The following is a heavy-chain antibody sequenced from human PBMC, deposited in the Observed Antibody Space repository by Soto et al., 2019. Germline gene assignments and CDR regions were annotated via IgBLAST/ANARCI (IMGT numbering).Heavy chain of an antibody. CDR1: GFTFSNAW. CDR3: TVFLVYCRGGSCVDPFDI. D-gene: IGHD2-15*01. V-gene: IGHV3-15*07. Sequence: GGSLRLSCAASGFTFSNAWMNWVRQAPGKGLEWVGRIKSKTDGGTTDYAAPVKGRFTISRDDSKNTLYLQMNSLKTEDTAVYYCTVFLVYCRGGSCVDPFDIWGQGTRDTVSS. J-gene: IGHJ3*02. CDR2: IKSKTDGGTT.